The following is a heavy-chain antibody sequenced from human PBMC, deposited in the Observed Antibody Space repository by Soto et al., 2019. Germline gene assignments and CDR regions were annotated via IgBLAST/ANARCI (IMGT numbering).Heavy chain of an antibody. CDR3: AKEYSGYDHFDY. Sequence: QVQLVESGGGVVQPGRSLRLSCAASGFTFSSYDMHWVRQAPGKGLEWVAVISYDGSNKYYADSVKGRFTISRDNSKNTLYLQMNSLRAEETAVYYCAKEYSGYDHFDYWGQGTLVTVSS. V-gene: IGHV3-30*18. CDR1: GFTFSSYD. CDR2: ISYDGSNK. J-gene: IGHJ4*02. D-gene: IGHD5-12*01.